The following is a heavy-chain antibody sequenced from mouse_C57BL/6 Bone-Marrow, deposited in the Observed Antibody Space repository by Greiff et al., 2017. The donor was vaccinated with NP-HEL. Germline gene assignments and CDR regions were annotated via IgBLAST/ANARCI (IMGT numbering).Heavy chain of an antibody. CDR3: ARGNWAAFAY. V-gene: IGHV3-6*01. D-gene: IGHD4-1*02. CDR2: ISYDGSN. J-gene: IGHJ3*01. CDR1: GYSITSGYY. Sequence: EVQVVESGPGLVKPSQSLSLTCSVTGYSITSGYYWNWIRQFPGNKLEWMGYISYDGSNNYNPSLKNRISITRDTSKNQFFLKLNSVTTEDTATYYCARGNWAAFAYWGQGTLVTVSA.